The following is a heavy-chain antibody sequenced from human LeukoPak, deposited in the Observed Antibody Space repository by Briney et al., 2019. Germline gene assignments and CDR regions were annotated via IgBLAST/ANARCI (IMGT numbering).Heavy chain of an antibody. V-gene: IGHV3-48*04. CDR1: GFTFSSYN. J-gene: IGHJ6*02. CDR3: ARFPGIANVFYYGMDV. D-gene: IGHD6-13*01. CDR2: ISSSSSII. Sequence: GGSRRLSCAASGFTFSSYNMNWVRQAPGKGLEGVSYISSSSSIIYYTDSVKGRFTISRDNAKNSLYLQMNSLRVEDTAVYYCARFPGIANVFYYGMDVWGQGTTVTVSS.